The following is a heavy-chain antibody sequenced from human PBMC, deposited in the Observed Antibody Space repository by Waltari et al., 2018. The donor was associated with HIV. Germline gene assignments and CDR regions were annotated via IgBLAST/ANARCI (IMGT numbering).Heavy chain of an antibody. Sequence: QVQLQESGPGLVKPSQTLSLTCTVPGGSINSGSYNWNWIRQPAGKGLEWIGRLYTSGNTNYNPALKSRVTITVDTSKNQFSLRLSSVTASDTGIYYCTRTSTGSDYYYEVDVWGQGTTVTVS. CDR1: GGSINSGSYN. J-gene: IGHJ6*02. D-gene: IGHD3-22*01. CDR2: LYTSGNT. CDR3: TRTSTGSDYYYEVDV. V-gene: IGHV4-61*02.